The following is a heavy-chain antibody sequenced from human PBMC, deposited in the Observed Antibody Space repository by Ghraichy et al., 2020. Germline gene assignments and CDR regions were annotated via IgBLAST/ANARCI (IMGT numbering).Heavy chain of an antibody. CDR3: ARVTYYYDSSGSKYYFGMDV. V-gene: IGHV3-7*01. J-gene: IGHJ6*02. Sequence: LSLTCAASGFTFSDYWMSWVRQAPGKGLEWVANIKQDGSERYYVGSVKGRFTFSRDNAENSLYLQMNSLRVEDTAVYYCARVTYYYDSSGSKYYFGMDVWGQGTTVTVSS. D-gene: IGHD3-22*01. CDR2: IKQDGSER. CDR1: GFTFSDYW.